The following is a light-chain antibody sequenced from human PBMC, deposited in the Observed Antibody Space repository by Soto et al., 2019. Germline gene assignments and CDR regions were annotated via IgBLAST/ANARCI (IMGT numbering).Light chain of an antibody. V-gene: IGKV3-20*01. Sequence: EIVLTQSPGTLSLSPGERATLSCRASQSVSSRYLAWYQQKPGQAPRLLIYDASYRAPGIPDSFSASGSGTDFPLTISRLEPEDFAVYYCQQYGSSYTFGPGTKVDIK. CDR1: QSVSSRY. J-gene: IGKJ3*01. CDR3: QQYGSSYT. CDR2: DAS.